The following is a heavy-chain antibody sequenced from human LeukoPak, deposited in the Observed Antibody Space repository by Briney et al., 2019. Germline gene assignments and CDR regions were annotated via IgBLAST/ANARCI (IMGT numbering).Heavy chain of an antibody. V-gene: IGHV3-7*01. Sequence: GGSLRLSCAASGFTFSSYWMSWVRQAPGKGLEWVANIKQDGSEKYYVDSVKGRFTISRDNAKNSLYLQMNSLRAEDTAAYYCARDQLVGYYGSGSYYWFDPWGQGTLVTVSS. D-gene: IGHD3-10*01. J-gene: IGHJ5*02. CDR3: ARDQLVGYYGSGSYYWFDP. CDR1: GFTFSSYW. CDR2: IKQDGSEK.